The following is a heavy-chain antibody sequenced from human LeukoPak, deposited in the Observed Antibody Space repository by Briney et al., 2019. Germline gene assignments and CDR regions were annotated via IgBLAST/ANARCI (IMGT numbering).Heavy chain of an antibody. Sequence: SETLSLTCTVSGGSISSGGYSWSWIRQHPGKGLEWIGYIYYSGSTYYNPSLESRVTTSIDTSKNQFSLKLNSVTAADSAMYYCAKSRASAGAQWFDPWGQGTLVAVSS. CDR2: IYYSGST. D-gene: IGHD6-13*01. CDR1: GGSISSGGYS. J-gene: IGHJ5*02. V-gene: IGHV4-31*03. CDR3: AKSRASAGAQWFDP.